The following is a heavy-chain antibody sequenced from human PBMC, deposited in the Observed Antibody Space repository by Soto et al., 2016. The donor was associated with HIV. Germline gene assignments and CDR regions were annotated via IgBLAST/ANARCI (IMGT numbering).Heavy chain of an antibody. Sequence: VQLQQWGAGRLKPSETLSLTCAVYGGSFSGHYWSWIRQPPGKGLEWIGEFTHSGTTNYNPSLNSRATISVDTSNNQFSLKLNSVTAADTALYYCASRGVVGSARVDYWGQGTLVTVSS. CDR3: ASRGVVGSARVDY. D-gene: IGHD1-26*01. V-gene: IGHV4-34*01. CDR2: FTHSGTT. J-gene: IGHJ4*02. CDR1: GGSFSGHY.